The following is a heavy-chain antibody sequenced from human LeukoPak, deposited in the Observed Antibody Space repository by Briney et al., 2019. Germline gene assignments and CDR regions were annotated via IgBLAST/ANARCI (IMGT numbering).Heavy chain of an antibody. CDR1: GFTFSSYS. D-gene: IGHD6-6*01. V-gene: IGHV3-21*01. CDR3: ARDGGYSSSTPPAY. Sequence: GGSLRLSCAASGFTFSSYSMNWVRQAPGLGVEWVSSISSSSSNIYYADSVKGRFTISRDNGKNSLYLQVNSLRAEDTAVYYCARDGGYSSSTPPAYWGEGTLVTVSS. J-gene: IGHJ4*02. CDR2: ISSSSSNI.